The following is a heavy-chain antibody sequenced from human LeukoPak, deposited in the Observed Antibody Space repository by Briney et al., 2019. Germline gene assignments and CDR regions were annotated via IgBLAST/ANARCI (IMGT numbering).Heavy chain of an antibody. CDR1: GFTFSSYP. V-gene: IGHV3-21*01. J-gene: IGHJ4*02. Sequence: GGSLRLSRAASGFTFSSYPMNWVRQAPGKGLEWVSSISTSNSYIYYADSVKGRFTISRDNAKNSLYLQMNSLRAEDTAVYYCARDFYDGFALDYWGQGTLVTVSS. CDR2: ISTSNSYI. D-gene: IGHD2/OR15-2a*01. CDR3: ARDFYDGFALDY.